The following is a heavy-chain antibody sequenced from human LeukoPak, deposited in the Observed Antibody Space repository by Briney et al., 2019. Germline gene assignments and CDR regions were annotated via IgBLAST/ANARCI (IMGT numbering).Heavy chain of an antibody. CDR1: GFSFDDYG. D-gene: IGHD3-3*01. Sequence: GGSLRLSCAASGFSFDDYGMTWVRQAPGKGLEWVSSITNSSRYTYYADSVKGRFTISRDNAKDSLYLQMNSLRAEDTAVYYCARSYEGSGFSDWGQGTLVTVSS. CDR3: ARSYEGSGFSD. J-gene: IGHJ4*02. V-gene: IGHV3-21*01. CDR2: ITNSSRYT.